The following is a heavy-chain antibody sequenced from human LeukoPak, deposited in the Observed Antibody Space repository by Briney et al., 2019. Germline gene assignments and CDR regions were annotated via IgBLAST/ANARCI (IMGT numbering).Heavy chain of an antibody. J-gene: IGHJ4*02. V-gene: IGHV3-30-3*01. CDR3: ARGPNGAFDY. D-gene: IGHD3-10*01. CDR1: GFTFSSYA. CDR2: ISYDGSNK. Sequence: PERSLRLSCAASGFTFSSYAMHWVRQAPGKGLEWVAVISYDGSNKYYADSVKGRFTISRDNSKNALYLQMNSLRSEDTAVYYCARGPNGAFDYWGQGTLVTVSS.